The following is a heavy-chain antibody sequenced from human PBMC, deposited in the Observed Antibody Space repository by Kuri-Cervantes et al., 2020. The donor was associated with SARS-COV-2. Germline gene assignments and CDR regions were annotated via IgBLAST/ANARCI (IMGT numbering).Heavy chain of an antibody. CDR1: GYSTSSGYY. J-gene: IGHJ4*02. CDR2: IYYSGSI. V-gene: IGHV4-38-2*02. D-gene: IGHD3-3*01. Sequence: ESLKISCAVSGYSTSSGYYWGWIRQPPGKGLEWIGSIYYSGSIYYNPSLKSRVTIPVDTSKNQFSLKLSSVTAADTAVYYCARETYEPLGTIFGVPGVPYFDYWGQGTLVTVSS. CDR3: ARETYEPLGTIFGVPGVPYFDY.